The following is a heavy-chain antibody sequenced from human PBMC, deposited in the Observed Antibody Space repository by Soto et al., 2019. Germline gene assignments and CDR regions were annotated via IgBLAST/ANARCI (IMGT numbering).Heavy chain of an antibody. CDR1: GGSFSGSY. D-gene: IGHD6-6*01. Sequence: PSETLSLTWAAYGGSFSGSYWTWFPQPPGKGLEWIGEINHSGSTNYNPSLKSRVTISVDTSKNQFSLKLSSVTAADTAVYYCARGRLTPIAARAPYFDYWGQGTLVTVSS. CDR3: ARGRLTPIAARAPYFDY. CDR2: INHSGST. J-gene: IGHJ4*02. V-gene: IGHV4-34*01.